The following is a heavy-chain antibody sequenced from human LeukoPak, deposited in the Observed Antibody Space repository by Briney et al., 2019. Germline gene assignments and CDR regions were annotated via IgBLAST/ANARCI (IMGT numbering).Heavy chain of an antibody. CDR3: ARSNQADDY. D-gene: IGHD1-14*01. Sequence: PGRSLRLSCAASGFTFSGYWMHWVRQVPGKGLVWVARINPGGSSITYADSVKGRFTISRDNAKNTLYLQMDSLRAEDTGAYYCARSNQADDYWGQGTLVTVSS. J-gene: IGHJ4*02. CDR1: GFTFSGYW. V-gene: IGHV3-74*01. CDR2: INPGGSSI.